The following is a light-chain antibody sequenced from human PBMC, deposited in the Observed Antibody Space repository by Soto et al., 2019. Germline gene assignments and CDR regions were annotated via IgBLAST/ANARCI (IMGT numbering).Light chain of an antibody. J-gene: IGLJ2*01. CDR3: QSYDISLSGSGV. Sequence: QSVLTQPPSVSGAPGQRVTISCTGSSFNIGAGYDVHWYQHLPGTAPKLLIYRNDNRPSGVPDRFSGSKSGTSASLAITGLQAEDEADYYCQSYDISLSGSGVFGGGTKLTVL. CDR2: RND. CDR1: SFNIGAGYD. V-gene: IGLV1-40*01.